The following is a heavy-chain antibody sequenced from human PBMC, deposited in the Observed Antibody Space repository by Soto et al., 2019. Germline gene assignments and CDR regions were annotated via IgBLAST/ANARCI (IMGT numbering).Heavy chain of an antibody. CDR2: IDAGNGNT. CDR1: GYTFTNYP. Sequence: QVQLMQSGAEVKRPGASMKISCKTSGYTFTNYPIHWVRQAPGQTLEWMGWIDAGNGNTKYSQSFQDRVTFTRDTSANTAYMELSSLRSEDTAVYYCARYHYFDYWGQGTLVTVSS. J-gene: IGHJ4*02. V-gene: IGHV1-3*01. D-gene: IGHD2-2*01. CDR3: ARYHYFDY.